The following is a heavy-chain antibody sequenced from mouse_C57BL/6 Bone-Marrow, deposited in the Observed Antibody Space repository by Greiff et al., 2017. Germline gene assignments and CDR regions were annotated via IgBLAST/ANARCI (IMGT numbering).Heavy chain of an antibody. Sequence: QVQLKQPGAELVKPGASVKMSCKASGYTFTSYWITWVKQRPGQGLEWIGDIYPGSGSTNYNEKFKSKATLTVDTSSSTAYMQLSSLTSEDSAVYYCARRSNYVGACWGQGTLVTVSA. J-gene: IGHJ3*01. V-gene: IGHV1-55*01. CDR2: IYPGSGST. D-gene: IGHD2-5*01. CDR1: GYTFTSYW. CDR3: ARRSNYVGAC.